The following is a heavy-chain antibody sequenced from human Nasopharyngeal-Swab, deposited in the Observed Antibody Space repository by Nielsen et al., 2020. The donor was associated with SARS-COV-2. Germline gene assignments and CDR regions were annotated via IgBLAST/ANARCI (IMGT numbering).Heavy chain of an antibody. J-gene: IGHJ4*02. D-gene: IGHD2-8*02. CDR2: ISSSSSTI. V-gene: IGHV3-48*04. CDR3: ARDLYRGYCTGGACYGFDY. CDR1: GFTFSSYS. Sequence: GGSLRLSCAASGFTFSSYSMNWVRQAPGKGLEWVSYISSSSSTIYYADSVKGRFTISRDNAKNSLYLQMNSLRAEDTAVYYCARDLYRGYCTGGACYGFDYWGQGTLVTVSS.